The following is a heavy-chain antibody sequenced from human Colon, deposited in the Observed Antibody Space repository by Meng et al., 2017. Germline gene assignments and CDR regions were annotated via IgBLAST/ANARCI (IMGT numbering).Heavy chain of an antibody. CDR3: ARERLSSGWYGGRWFDP. Sequence: QVQLQQWVAGLLTHSGTLSRACACYGGSFSGHYGSWIRQPPGKGLEWIGEINHSGSTNYNPSLKSRVTISVDTSKNQFSLKLSSVTAADTAVYYCARERLSSGWYGGRWFDPWGQGTLVTVSS. J-gene: IGHJ5*02. D-gene: IGHD6-19*01. CDR1: GGSFSGHY. CDR2: INHSGST. V-gene: IGHV4-34*01.